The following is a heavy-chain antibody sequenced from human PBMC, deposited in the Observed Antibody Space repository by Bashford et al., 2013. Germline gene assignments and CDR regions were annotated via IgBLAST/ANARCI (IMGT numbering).Heavy chain of an antibody. Sequence: GGSVRLSCAASGFIVSSNYMSWVRQAPGKGLEWVAVIQSSGSTFYGDSVKGRFIMSRDDSTNTVHLQMSSLRDEDTAIYYCASVHYYDSRGNNQWQDYWGPGTLVTVSS. CDR2: IQSSGST. V-gene: IGHV3-53*01. CDR3: ASVHYYDSRGNNQWQDY. D-gene: IGHD3-22*01. J-gene: IGHJ4*02. CDR1: GFIVSSNY.